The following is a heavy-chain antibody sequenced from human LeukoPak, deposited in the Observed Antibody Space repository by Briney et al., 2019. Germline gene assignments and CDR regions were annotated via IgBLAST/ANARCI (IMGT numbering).Heavy chain of an antibody. CDR1: GGSFSGYY. Sequence: SETLSLTCAVYGGSFSGYYWSWIRQPPGKGLEWIGEINHSGSTNYNPSLKSRVTISVDTSKNQFSLKLSSVTAADTAVYYCARDGTAMVTGFDPWGQGTLVTVSS. J-gene: IGHJ5*02. D-gene: IGHD5-18*01. CDR2: INHSGST. CDR3: ARDGTAMVTGFDP. V-gene: IGHV4-34*01.